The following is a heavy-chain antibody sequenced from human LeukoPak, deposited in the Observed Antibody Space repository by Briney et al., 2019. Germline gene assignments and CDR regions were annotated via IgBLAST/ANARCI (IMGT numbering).Heavy chain of an antibody. V-gene: IGHV1-69*05. D-gene: IGHD2-2*01. Sequence: SVKVSCKASGGTFSSYAISWVRQAPGQGLEWMGGIIPIFGTANYAQKFQGRVTITTDESTSTAYMELSSLRSEDTAVYYCARGSDCSSTSCYAGNWFDPWGQGTLVTVSS. CDR3: ARGSDCSSTSCYAGNWFDP. J-gene: IGHJ5*02. CDR1: GGTFSSYA. CDR2: IIPIFGTA.